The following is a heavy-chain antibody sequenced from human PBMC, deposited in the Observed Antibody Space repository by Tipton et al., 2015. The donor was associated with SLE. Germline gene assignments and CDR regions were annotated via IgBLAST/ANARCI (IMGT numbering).Heavy chain of an antibody. J-gene: IGHJ6*03. V-gene: IGHV3-7*03. Sequence: SLRLSCAASGFPFSTYTMNWVRQAPEKGLEWVANIKQDGSEKYYVDSVKGRFTISRDNAKNSLYLQMNSLRAEDTAVYYCARDPVWGHYYYMDVWGKGTTVTVSS. D-gene: IGHD3-16*01. CDR2: IKQDGSEK. CDR3: ARDPVWGHYYYMDV. CDR1: GFPFSTYT.